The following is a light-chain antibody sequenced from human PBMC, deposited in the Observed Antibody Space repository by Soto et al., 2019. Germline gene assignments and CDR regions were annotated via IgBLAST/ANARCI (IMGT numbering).Light chain of an antibody. V-gene: IGKV3-11*01. Sequence: PGERATLSCRASQCVASYLAWYQQRPGQAPRLLISDASKRATGIPGRISGSGSGTDFTLTISSLEPEDFAVYYCQQRSNWPRTFGQGTRVDIK. CDR2: DAS. CDR1: QCVASY. J-gene: IGKJ1*01. CDR3: QQRSNWPRT.